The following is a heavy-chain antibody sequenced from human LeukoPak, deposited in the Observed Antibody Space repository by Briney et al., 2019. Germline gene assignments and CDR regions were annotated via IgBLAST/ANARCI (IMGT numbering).Heavy chain of an antibody. Sequence: GGSLRLSCAASGFTFSSYAMHWVRQAPGKGLEWVAVISYDGSNKYYADSVKGRFTISRDNSKNTLYLQMNSLRAEDTAVYYCAKLVGVLGDYGPTSDQNYYYYYYMDVWGKGTTVTISS. D-gene: IGHD4-17*01. CDR2: ISYDGSNK. V-gene: IGHV3-30*04. CDR3: AKLVGVLGDYGPTSDQNYYYYYYMDV. J-gene: IGHJ6*03. CDR1: GFTFSSYA.